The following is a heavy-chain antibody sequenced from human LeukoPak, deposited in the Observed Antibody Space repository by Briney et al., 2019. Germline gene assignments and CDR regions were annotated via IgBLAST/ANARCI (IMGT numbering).Heavy chain of an antibody. Sequence: SETLSLTXXXSGGSISSYYWSWIRQPPGKGLEWIGHIYYTGSTNYNPSLKSRVTISVDTSKNQFSLKLSSVTAADTAVYYCARGSGFYGYWGQGTLVTVSS. CDR1: GGSISSYY. V-gene: IGHV4-59*01. J-gene: IGHJ4*02. D-gene: IGHD6-19*01. CDR2: IYYTGST. CDR3: ARGSGFYGY.